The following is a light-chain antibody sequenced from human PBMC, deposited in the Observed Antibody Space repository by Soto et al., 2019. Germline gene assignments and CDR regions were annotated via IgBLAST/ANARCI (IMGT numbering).Light chain of an antibody. V-gene: IGKV1-39*01. CDR2: VGS. CDR1: QSISSY. Sequence: DIQMTQSPSSLSASVGDRVTITCRASQSISSYLSWYQQKPGKAPKRLIYVGSTLQSGVPSRFSGSRSGTDFTLTISSLPPADFATYFCQQNYTTPFTFGGGTEVDVK. CDR3: QQNYTTPFT. J-gene: IGKJ4*01.